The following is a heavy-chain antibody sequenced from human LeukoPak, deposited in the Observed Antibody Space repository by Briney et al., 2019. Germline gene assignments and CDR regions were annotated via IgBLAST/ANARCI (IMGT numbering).Heavy chain of an antibody. CDR1: GFTFSSYS. D-gene: IGHD3-10*01. V-gene: IGHV3-21*01. CDR3: ARDSELYYYGSGSFDY. Sequence: GGSLRLSCAASGFTFSSYSTNWVRQAPGKGLEWVSSISSSSSYIYYADSVKGRFTISRDNAKNSLYLQMNSLRAEDTAVYYCARDSELYYYGSGSFDYWGQGTLVTVSS. J-gene: IGHJ4*02. CDR2: ISSSSSYI.